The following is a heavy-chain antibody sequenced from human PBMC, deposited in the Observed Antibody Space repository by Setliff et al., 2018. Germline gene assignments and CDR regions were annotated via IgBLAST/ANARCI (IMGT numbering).Heavy chain of an antibody. CDR1: PYSFSGYY. CDR2: INTNSGDT. CDR3: ARTKGFVDGYLDP. D-gene: IGHD3-10*01. J-gene: IGHJ5*02. Sequence: ASVKVSCKTSPYSFSGYYIHWVRQAPGQGLEWMGWINTNSGDTRYAQKFQGRVTMTRDTSISTAYMEPSRLRSDDTAVYYCARTKGFVDGYLDPWGQGTLVTVSS. V-gene: IGHV1-2*02.